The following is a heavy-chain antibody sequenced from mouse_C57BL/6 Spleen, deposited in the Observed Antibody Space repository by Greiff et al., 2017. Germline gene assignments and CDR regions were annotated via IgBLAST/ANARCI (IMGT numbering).Heavy chain of an antibody. Sequence: QVQLQQPGAELVKPGASVKMSCKASGYTFTSYWITWVKQRPGQGLEWLGDIYPGSGSTNYTEKLKSKATLTVDTSSSTAYMQISSLSSEDSAVYYCARIRGKSENYWDRGTTLTVSS. V-gene: IGHV1-55*01. CDR3: ARIRGKSENY. CDR1: GYTFTSYW. CDR2: IYPGSGST. J-gene: IGHJ2*01.